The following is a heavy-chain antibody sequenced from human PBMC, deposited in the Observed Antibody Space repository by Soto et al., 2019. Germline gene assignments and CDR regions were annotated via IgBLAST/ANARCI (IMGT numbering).Heavy chain of an antibody. D-gene: IGHD3-3*01. V-gene: IGHV1-69*13. Sequence: SVKVSCKASGGTFSSYAISWVRQAPGQGLEWMGGIIPIFGTANYAQKFQGRVTITADESTSTAYMELSSLRSEDTAVYYCARGGRLRFLERLSTFDYWGQGTLVTVSS. CDR3: ARGGRLRFLERLSTFDY. J-gene: IGHJ4*02. CDR1: GGTFSSYA. CDR2: IIPIFGTA.